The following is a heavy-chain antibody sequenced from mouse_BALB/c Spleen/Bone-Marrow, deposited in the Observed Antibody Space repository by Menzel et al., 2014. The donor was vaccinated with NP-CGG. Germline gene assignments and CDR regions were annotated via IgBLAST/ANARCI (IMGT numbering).Heavy chain of an antibody. V-gene: IGHV1-7*01. J-gene: IGHJ3*01. Sequence: QVQLQQSGAELAKPGASVKMSCKVSDYTFTSYWIHWVKQRPGQGLEWIGYIDPRTAYTEYSQKFKDKATLTADKSSSTAYMQLSSLTSEDSAVHYCARYWDAYWGQGTLVTVSA. CDR3: ARYWDAY. CDR1: DYTFTSYW. CDR2: IDPRTAYT. D-gene: IGHD4-1*01.